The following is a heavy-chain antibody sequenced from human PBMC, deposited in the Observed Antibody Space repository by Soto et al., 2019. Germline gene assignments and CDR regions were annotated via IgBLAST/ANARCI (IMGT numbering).Heavy chain of an antibody. V-gene: IGHV4-39*01. CDR3: ARRGSGSYSDY. D-gene: IGHD3-10*01. CDR2: IYYSGST. J-gene: IGHJ4*02. Sequence: SETLSLTCTVSGGSISSSSYYWGWIRQPPGKGLEWIGSIYYSGSTYYNPSLKSRVTISVDTSKNQFSLKLSSVTAADTAVYYCARRGSGSYSDYWGQGTLVIVS. CDR1: GGSISSSSYY.